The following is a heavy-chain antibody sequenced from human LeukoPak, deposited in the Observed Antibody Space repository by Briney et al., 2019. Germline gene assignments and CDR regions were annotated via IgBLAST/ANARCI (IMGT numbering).Heavy chain of an antibody. Sequence: EGSLRLSCAASGFTFSSYEMNWVRQAPGKGLEWVSYISSSGSTIYYADSVKGRFTISRDNAKNSLYLQMNSLRAEDTAVYYCARVERDCSSTSCYVLGYYYYYGMDVWGKGTTVTVSS. D-gene: IGHD2-2*01. CDR1: GFTFSSYE. V-gene: IGHV3-48*03. CDR3: ARVERDCSSTSCYVLGYYYYYGMDV. J-gene: IGHJ6*04. CDR2: ISSSGSTI.